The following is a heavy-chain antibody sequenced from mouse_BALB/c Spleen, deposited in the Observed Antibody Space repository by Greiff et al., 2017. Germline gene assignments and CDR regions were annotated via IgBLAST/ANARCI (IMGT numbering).Heavy chain of an antibody. J-gene: IGHJ3*01. D-gene: IGHD1-1*01. CDR1: GYSLTSYG. CDR3: AKHYDGTSCWFAF. V-gene: IGHV2-3*01. Sequence: QVQLQQSGPGLVAPSQRLSITCTASGYSLTSYGVSWVRQPPGKGLGWLGVLWGDGSTNYHSALISRLSISKDNSKSQVFLKLNSLQTDDTATYFCAKHYDGTSCWFAFWGAGTLVTVSA. CDR2: LWGDGST.